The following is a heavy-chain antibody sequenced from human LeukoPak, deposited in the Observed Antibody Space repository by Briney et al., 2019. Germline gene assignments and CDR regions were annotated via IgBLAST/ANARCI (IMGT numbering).Heavy chain of an antibody. J-gene: IGHJ4*02. V-gene: IGHV4-30-4*02. CDR3: ARAKGNSWYPYYFDY. CDR2: IYYSGST. D-gene: IGHD6-13*01. Sequence: SETLSLTCTVSGGSISSGDYYWSWIRQPPGKGLEWIGYIYYSGSTYYNPSLKSRVTISVDTSKNQFSLKLSSVTAADTAVYYCARAKGNSWYPYYFDYWGQGTLVTVSS. CDR1: GGSISSGDYY.